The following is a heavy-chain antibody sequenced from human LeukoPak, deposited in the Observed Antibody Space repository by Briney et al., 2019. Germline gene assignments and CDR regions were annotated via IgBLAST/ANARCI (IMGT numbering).Heavy chain of an antibody. Sequence: ASVKVSCKASGYTLTSYYMHWVRQAPGQGLEWMGIINPSGGSISYAQKFQGRVTMTRDTSTSTVYMELSSLRSEDTAVYYCARDVYSYDSSGFSNYYGMDVWGQGTTVTVSS. D-gene: IGHD3-22*01. CDR2: INPSGGSI. V-gene: IGHV1-46*01. CDR1: GYTLTSYY. CDR3: ARDVYSYDSSGFSNYYGMDV. J-gene: IGHJ6*02.